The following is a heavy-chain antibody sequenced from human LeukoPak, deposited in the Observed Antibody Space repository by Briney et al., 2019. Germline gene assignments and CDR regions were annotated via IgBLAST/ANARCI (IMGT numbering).Heavy chain of an antibody. CDR3: ARVFVPPYSSSWQYWYFDL. CDR2: MNPNSGNT. J-gene: IGHJ2*01. CDR1: GYTFTSYD. Sequence: GASVKVSCKASGYTFTSYDINWVRQATGQGLEWMGWMNPNSGNTGYAQKFQGRVTITRDTSASTAYMELSSLRSEDTAVYYCARVFVPPYSSSWQYWYFDLWGRGTLVTVSS. V-gene: IGHV1-8*01. D-gene: IGHD6-13*01.